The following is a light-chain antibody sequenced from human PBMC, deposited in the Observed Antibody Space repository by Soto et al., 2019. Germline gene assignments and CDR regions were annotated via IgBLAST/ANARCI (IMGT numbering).Light chain of an antibody. V-gene: IGKV3-20*01. J-gene: IGKJ4*01. CDR3: QQYTALPLT. CDR2: GSS. Sequence: VVLTQSPGTLSLSPGERATLSCRASQSVSSSYIAWYQHKPGQAPRLLISGSSFRASGTPDRFSGSGSGTDFTLSISRLEPADFAVYYCQQYTALPLTFGGGTKVDIK. CDR1: QSVSSSY.